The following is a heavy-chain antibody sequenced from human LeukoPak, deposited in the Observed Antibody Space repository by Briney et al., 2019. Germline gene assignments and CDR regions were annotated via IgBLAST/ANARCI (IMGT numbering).Heavy chain of an antibody. CDR2: IYYSGST. CDR1: GASVSGSAYY. CDR3: ARGYDFWSGYYYYYMDV. V-gene: IGHV4-39*07. Sequence: SETLSLTCTVSGASVSGSAYYWGWIRQPPGKGLEWIGNIYYSGSTYYNESLESRVAISIDTSKNQFSLKLNSVTAADTAVYYCARGYDFWSGYYYYYMDVWGKGTTVTVSS. D-gene: IGHD3-3*01. J-gene: IGHJ6*03.